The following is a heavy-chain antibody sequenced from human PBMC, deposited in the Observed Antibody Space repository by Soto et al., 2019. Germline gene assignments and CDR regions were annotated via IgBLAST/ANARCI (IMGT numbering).Heavy chain of an antibody. CDR3: ARGGIQLSYAFDY. J-gene: IGHJ4*02. D-gene: IGHD5-18*01. V-gene: IGHV4-4*07. CDR2: IYTSGST. CDR1: GTSVSNYY. Sequence: SETLSLTCSVSGTSVSNYYWSWIRQPAGKGLEHIGRIYTSGSTGYNPSLKSRVTMSMDTSQTQLYLNLTSVTAADTAVYYCARGGIQLSYAFDYWGQGIQVTVSS.